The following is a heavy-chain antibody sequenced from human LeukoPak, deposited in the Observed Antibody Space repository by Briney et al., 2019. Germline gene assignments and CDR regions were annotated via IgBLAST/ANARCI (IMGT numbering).Heavy chain of an antibody. CDR2: ISAYNGNT. V-gene: IGHV1-18*01. CDR1: GYTFTSYG. D-gene: IGHD2-2*03. CDR3: ARDSGYCSSTSCAVFDY. Sequence: ASVKVSCKASGYTFTSYGISWVRQAPGQGLEWMGWISAYNGNTNYAQKLQGRVTMTTDTSTSTAYMELRSLRSDDTAVYYCARDSGYCSSTSCAVFDYWGQGSLVIVYS. J-gene: IGHJ4*02.